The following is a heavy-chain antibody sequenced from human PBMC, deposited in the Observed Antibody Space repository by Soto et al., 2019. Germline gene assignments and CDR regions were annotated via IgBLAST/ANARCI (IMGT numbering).Heavy chain of an antibody. CDR2: IYPGDSDT. CDR1: GYSFTSYW. J-gene: IGHJ6*02. Sequence: PGESLKISCKGSGYSFTSYWIGWVRQMPGKGLEWMGIIYPGDSDTRYSPSFQGQVTISADKSISTAYLQWSSLKASDTAMYYCARLRARYCTNGVCYTGVYYYGMDVWGQGTTVTVSS. V-gene: IGHV5-51*01. CDR3: ARLRARYCTNGVCYTGVYYYGMDV. D-gene: IGHD2-8*01.